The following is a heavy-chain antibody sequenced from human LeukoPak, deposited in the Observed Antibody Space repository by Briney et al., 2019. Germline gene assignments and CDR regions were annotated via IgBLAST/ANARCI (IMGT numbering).Heavy chain of an antibody. CDR3: ARSAGDSFDY. J-gene: IGHJ4*02. V-gene: IGHV1-3*03. CDR2: INAGNGNT. CDR1: GYTFITYA. D-gene: IGHD2-21*01. Sequence: ASVKVSCKASGYTFITYAMHWVRQAPGQRLEWMGWINAGNGNTKYSQEFQGRVTITRDTSASTAYMELSSLRFGDMAVYYCARSAGDSFDYWGQGTLVTVSS.